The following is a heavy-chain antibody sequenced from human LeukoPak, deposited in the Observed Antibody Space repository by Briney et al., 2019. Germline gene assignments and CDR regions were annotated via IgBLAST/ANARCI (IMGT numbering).Heavy chain of an antibody. V-gene: IGHV1-2*02. CDR1: GYTFTAYY. Sequence: ASVEFACKASGYTFTAYYIHWVRQAPGQGLEWMGSLNPNSGGTEYAQKFQGRVNMTRDTSISTAYMELRRLRSDDTAVYYCASFYAPDRGIESQNLVTVYWGQGTLVSVSS. CDR3: ASFYAPDRGIESQNLVTVY. D-gene: IGHD2/OR15-2a*01. J-gene: IGHJ4*02. CDR2: LNPNSGGT.